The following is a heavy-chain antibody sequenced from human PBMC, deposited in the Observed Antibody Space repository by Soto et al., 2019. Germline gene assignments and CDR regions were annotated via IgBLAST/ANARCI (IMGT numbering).Heavy chain of an antibody. CDR1: GFVFTNFW. CDR2: IDTSGHST. CDR3: AKDPPWTVGPLAMDV. Sequence: GGSLRLSCEASGFVFTNFWMHWVRHVPGKGLVWVARIDTSGHSTNYAESVKGRFTISRDNAKNTVSLQMNSLRVEDTGVYYCAKDPPWTVGPLAMDVWGQGTTVTVSS. J-gene: IGHJ6*02. D-gene: IGHD3-3*01. V-gene: IGHV3-74*01.